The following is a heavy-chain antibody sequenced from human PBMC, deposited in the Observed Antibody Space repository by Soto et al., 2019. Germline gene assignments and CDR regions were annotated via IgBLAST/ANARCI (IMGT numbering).Heavy chain of an antibody. CDR2: IYYSGST. CDR1: GGSISSYY. CDR3: ARDISDGDSYNWFDP. Sequence: SETLSLTCTVSGGSISSYYWSWIRQPPGKGLEWIGYIYYSGSTNYNPSLKSRVTISVDTSKNQFSLKLSSVTAADTAVYYCARDISDGDSYNWFDPWGQGTLVTVSS. J-gene: IGHJ5*02. D-gene: IGHD4-17*01. V-gene: IGHV4-59*01.